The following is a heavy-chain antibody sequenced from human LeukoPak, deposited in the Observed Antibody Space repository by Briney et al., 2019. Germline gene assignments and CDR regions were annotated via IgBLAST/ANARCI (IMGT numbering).Heavy chain of an antibody. D-gene: IGHD6-6*01. V-gene: IGHV1-2*02. CDR1: GYTFTGYY. Sequence: ASVKVSCKASGYTFTGYYMHWVRQAPGQGLEWMGWINPSSGGTNYAQKFQGRVTMTRDTSISTAYMELSRLRSDDTAVYYCASSQRSYSSSSGYWGQGTLVTVSS. CDR2: INPSSGGT. J-gene: IGHJ4*02. CDR3: ASSQRSYSSSSGY.